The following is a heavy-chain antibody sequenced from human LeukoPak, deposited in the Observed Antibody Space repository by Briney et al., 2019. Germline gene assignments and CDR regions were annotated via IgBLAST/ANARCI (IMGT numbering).Heavy chain of an antibody. V-gene: IGHV3-9*01. J-gene: IGHJ2*01. Sequence: DPGGSLRLSCAVSGFTFDDYAMHWVRQAPGKGLEWVTGISWNSNNIAYADSVKGRFTISRDNAKNSLYLQMNSLRAEDTALYYCAKDRFRYSSGCWYFDLWGRGTLVTVSS. CDR3: AKDRFRYSSGCWYFDL. CDR1: GFTFDDYA. CDR2: ISWNSNNI. D-gene: IGHD6-19*01.